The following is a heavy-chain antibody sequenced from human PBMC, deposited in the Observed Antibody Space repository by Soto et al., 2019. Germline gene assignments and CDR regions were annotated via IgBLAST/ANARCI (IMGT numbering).Heavy chain of an antibody. D-gene: IGHD6-19*01. CDR1: GDSISSSGFY. CDR3: ARRQQWLAGYFDY. V-gene: IGHV4-39*01. Sequence: SETLSLTCAVSGDSISSSGFYWGWIRQPPGKGLEWIGSIYYSGSTYYNPSLKSRVTISVDTSKSQFSLKMRSVTAADTAVYYCARRQQWLAGYFDYWGQGTLVTVSS. CDR2: IYYSGST. J-gene: IGHJ4*02.